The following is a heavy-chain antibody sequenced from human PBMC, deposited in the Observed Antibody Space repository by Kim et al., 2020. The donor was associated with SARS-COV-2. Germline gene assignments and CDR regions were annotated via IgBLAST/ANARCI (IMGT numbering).Heavy chain of an antibody. V-gene: IGHV4-59*08. CDR2: IYYSGST. Sequence: SETLSLTCTASGGSISSYYWSWIRQPPGKGLEWIGYIYYSGSTNYNPSLKSRVTISVDTSKNQFSLKLSSVTAADTAVYYCARGYYSRAAFDIWGQGTMVTVSS. D-gene: IGHD3-10*01. J-gene: IGHJ3*02. CDR3: ARGYYSRAAFDI. CDR1: GGSISSYY.